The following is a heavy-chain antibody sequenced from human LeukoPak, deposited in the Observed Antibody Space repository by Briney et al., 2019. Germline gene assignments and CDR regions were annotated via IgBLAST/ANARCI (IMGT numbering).Heavy chain of an antibody. Sequence: ASVKVSCKASGYTFTSYDINWVRQATGLGLEWMGWMNPNSGNTGYAQKFQGRVTMTRNTSISTAYMELSSLRSEDTAVYYCARVRAVAGRAEYFQHWGQGTLVTVSS. D-gene: IGHD6-19*01. CDR1: GYTFTSYD. J-gene: IGHJ1*01. CDR3: ARVRAVAGRAEYFQH. CDR2: MNPNSGNT. V-gene: IGHV1-8*01.